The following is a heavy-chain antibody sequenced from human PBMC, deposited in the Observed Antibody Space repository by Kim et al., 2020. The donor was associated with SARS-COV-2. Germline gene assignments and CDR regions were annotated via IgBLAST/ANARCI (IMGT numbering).Heavy chain of an antibody. J-gene: IGHJ3*02. CDR1: GYTFTSYG. CDR2: ISAYNGNT. CDR3: ARVAREETYYYDSSGYFHDAFDI. Sequence: ASVKVSCKASGYTFTSYGISWVRQAPGQGLEWMGWISAYNGNTNYAQKLQGRVTMTTDTSTSTAYMELRSLRSDDTAVYYCARVAREETYYYDSSGYFHDAFDIWGQGTMVTVSS. V-gene: IGHV1-18*01. D-gene: IGHD3-22*01.